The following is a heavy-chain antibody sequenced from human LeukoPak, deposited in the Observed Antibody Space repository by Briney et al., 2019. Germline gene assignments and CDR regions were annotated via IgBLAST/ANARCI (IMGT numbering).Heavy chain of an antibody. J-gene: IGHJ5*02. CDR3: AKGVYGDYFNWFDP. V-gene: IGHV3-43*01. D-gene: IGHD4-17*01. CDR1: GFTFDDYT. CDR2: ISWDGGST. Sequence: GGSLRLSCAASGFTFDDYTMHWVRQAPGKGLEWVSLISWDGGSTYYADSVKGRFTISRDNSKNSLYLQMNSLRTEDTALYYCAKGVYGDYFNWFDPWGQGTLVTVSS.